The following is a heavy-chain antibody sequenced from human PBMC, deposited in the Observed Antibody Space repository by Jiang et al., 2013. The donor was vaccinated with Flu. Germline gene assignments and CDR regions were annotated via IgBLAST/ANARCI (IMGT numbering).Heavy chain of an antibody. Sequence: SVKVSCKASGYTFTSYAMNWVRQAPGQGLEWMGWINTNTGNPTYAQGFTGRFVFSLDTSVSTAYLQISSLKAEDTAVYYCARSIVGAPSLYYYGMDVWGQGTTVTVSS. J-gene: IGHJ6*02. D-gene: IGHD1-26*01. V-gene: IGHV7-4-1*02. CDR1: GYTFTSYA. CDR2: INTNTGNP. CDR3: ARSIVGAPSLYYYGMDV.